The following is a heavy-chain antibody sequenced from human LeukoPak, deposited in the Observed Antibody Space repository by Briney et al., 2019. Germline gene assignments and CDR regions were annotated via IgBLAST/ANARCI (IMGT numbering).Heavy chain of an antibody. CDR1: GGSISSSNW. V-gene: IGHV4-4*02. Sequence: SGTLSLTCAVSGGSISSSNWWSWVRQPPGKGLEWIGEIYHSGSTNYNPSPKSRVTISVDKSKNQFSLKLSSVTAADTAVYYCARVKARAPMGVYFDYWGQGTLVTVSS. CDR3: ARVKARAPMGVYFDY. J-gene: IGHJ4*02. D-gene: IGHD3-16*01. CDR2: IYHSGST.